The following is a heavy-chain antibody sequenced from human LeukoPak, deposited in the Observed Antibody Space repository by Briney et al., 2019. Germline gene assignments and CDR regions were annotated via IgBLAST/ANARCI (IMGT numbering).Heavy chain of an antibody. J-gene: IGHJ6*03. Sequence: ASVKVSCKASGYTFTSYAMNWVRQAPGQGLEWMGWINPNSGGTNYAQKFQGRVTMTRDTSISTAYMELSRLRSDDTAVYYCARDPLWYYGSGSYFYYMDVWGKGTTVTVSS. CDR2: INPNSGGT. CDR3: ARDPLWYYGSGSYFYYMDV. D-gene: IGHD3-10*01. CDR1: GYTFTSYA. V-gene: IGHV1-2*02.